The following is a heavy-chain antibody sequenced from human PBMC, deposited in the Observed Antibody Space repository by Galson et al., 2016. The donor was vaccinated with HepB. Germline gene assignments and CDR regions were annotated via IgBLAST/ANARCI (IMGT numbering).Heavy chain of an antibody. Sequence: SLRLSCAASGFTFSSYGMHWVRQAPGKGLERVAVIWYDGSNKYYADSVKGRFTISRDNSKNTLYLQRNSLRAEDTAVYYGARESSIAAAGVLDYWGEGTLVTVSS. CDR2: IWYDGSNK. V-gene: IGHV3-33*01. CDR1: GFTFSSYG. CDR3: ARESSIAAAGVLDY. J-gene: IGHJ4*02. D-gene: IGHD6-13*01.